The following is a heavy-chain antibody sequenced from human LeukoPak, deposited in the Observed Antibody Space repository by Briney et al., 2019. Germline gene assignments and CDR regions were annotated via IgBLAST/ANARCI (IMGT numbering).Heavy chain of an antibody. CDR1: GYTFTNYG. Sequence: ASVKVSCKASGYTFTNYGISWVRQAPGQGLEWMGWISAYSGDTNYAQKLQGRVTMTTDTSTSTAYMELRSLRSDDTAVYYCARDWEGWYSSLGKKGNDAFDIWGQGTMVTVSS. V-gene: IGHV1-18*01. CDR2: ISAYSGDT. CDR3: ARDWEGWYSSLGKKGNDAFDI. D-gene: IGHD6-13*01. J-gene: IGHJ3*02.